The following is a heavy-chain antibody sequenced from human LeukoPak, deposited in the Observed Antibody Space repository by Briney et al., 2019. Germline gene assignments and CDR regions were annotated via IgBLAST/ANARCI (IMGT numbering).Heavy chain of an antibody. D-gene: IGHD2/OR15-2a*01. CDR3: AKDGTSYYYIYY. CDR1: GFTFSNYG. Sequence: GETLRLSCPASGFTFSNYGMHWVRQAPGKGLEWLAFIRYDGSNTYYADSVKGRFTVSRDDSKNTLYLQMNSLRGDDTAVYYCAKDGTSYYYIYYWGQGTLVSVSS. CDR2: IRYDGSNT. V-gene: IGHV3-30*02. J-gene: IGHJ4*02.